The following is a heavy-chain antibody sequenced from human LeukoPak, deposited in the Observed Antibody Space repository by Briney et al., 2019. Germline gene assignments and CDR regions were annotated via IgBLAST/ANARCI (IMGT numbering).Heavy chain of an antibody. CDR3: ARDPLWDSSGYFDY. Sequence: PGGSLRLSCAASGFTFSSYGMRWVRQAPGKGLEWVAAIWYDGSNQYYADSVKGRFTISRDNSKNTLYLQMNSLRAEDTAVYYCARDPLWDSSGYFDYWGQGTLVTVSS. CDR1: GFTFSSYG. V-gene: IGHV3-33*01. CDR2: IWYDGSNQ. J-gene: IGHJ4*02. D-gene: IGHD3-22*01.